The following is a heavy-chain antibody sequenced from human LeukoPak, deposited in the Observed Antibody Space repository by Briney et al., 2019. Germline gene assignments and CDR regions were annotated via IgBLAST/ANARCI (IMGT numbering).Heavy chain of an antibody. Sequence: PGGSLRLSCAASGFTFSTYEMHWVRQAPGKGLEWISYISSSGSPIYYADSVEGRFTVSKDNAANSLYLQMNSLRAEDTAVYYCARDTVGWNYYGSDVWGPGTTVTVSS. V-gene: IGHV3-48*03. D-gene: IGHD1-26*01. CDR2: ISSSGSPI. CDR1: GFTFSTYE. J-gene: IGHJ6*02. CDR3: ARDTVGWNYYGSDV.